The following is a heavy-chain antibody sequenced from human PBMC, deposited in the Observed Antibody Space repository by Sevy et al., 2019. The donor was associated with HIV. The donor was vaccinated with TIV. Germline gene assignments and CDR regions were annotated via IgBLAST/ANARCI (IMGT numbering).Heavy chain of an antibody. J-gene: IGHJ6*02. CDR2: IKSKTDGGTT. V-gene: IGHV3-15*01. D-gene: IGHD6-13*01. Sequence: GGSLRLSCAASGFTFSNAWMSWVRQAPGKGLEWVGRIKSKTDGGTTDYAAPVKGRLTISRDDSKNTLYLQMNSLKTEDTAVYYCTDQGVGIAAAGTYYYGMDVWGQGTTVTVSS. CDR1: GFTFSNAW. CDR3: TDQGVGIAAAGTYYYGMDV.